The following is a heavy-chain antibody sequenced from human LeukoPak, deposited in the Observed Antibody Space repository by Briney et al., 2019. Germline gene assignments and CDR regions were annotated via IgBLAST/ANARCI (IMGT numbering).Heavy chain of an antibody. CDR3: ASGRIQLWFDY. Sequence: PETLSLTCTVSGGSISSYYWSWIRQPPGKGLEWIGYIYYSGSTNYNPSLKSRVTISVDTSKNQFSLKLSSVTAADTAVYYCASGRIQLWFDYWGQGTLVTVSS. CDR1: GGSISSYY. D-gene: IGHD5-18*01. V-gene: IGHV4-59*12. CDR2: IYYSGST. J-gene: IGHJ4*02.